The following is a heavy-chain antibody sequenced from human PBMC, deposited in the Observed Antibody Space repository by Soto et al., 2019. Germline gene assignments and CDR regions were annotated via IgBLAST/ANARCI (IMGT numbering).Heavy chain of an antibody. CDR2: IYTDGSRT. CDR1: GLTFSSYW. V-gene: IGHV3-74*01. CDR3: ARGLMHLYGMDV. D-gene: IGHD3-16*01. J-gene: IGHJ6*02. Sequence: EVQLVESGGGLVQPGRSLRLSCAASGLTFSSYWMHWVRQAPGKGLVWVSRIYTDGSRTNYADSVKGRFTISRDNAKNTLYLQINSLRAEDTAVYYCARGLMHLYGMDVWGQGTTVTVSS.